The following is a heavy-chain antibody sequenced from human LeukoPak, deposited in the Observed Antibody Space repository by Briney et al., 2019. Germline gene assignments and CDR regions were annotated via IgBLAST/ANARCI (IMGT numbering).Heavy chain of an antibody. Sequence: GGSLRLSCAASGFTFSSYGMHWVRQAPGKGLEWVAVISYDGSNKYYADSVKGRFTISRDNSKNTLYLQMNSLRAGDTAVYYCAKGSTDYYDSSGYDYWGQGTLVTVSS. D-gene: IGHD3-22*01. CDR3: AKGSTDYYDSSGYDY. CDR1: GFTFSSYG. J-gene: IGHJ4*02. CDR2: ISYDGSNK. V-gene: IGHV3-30*18.